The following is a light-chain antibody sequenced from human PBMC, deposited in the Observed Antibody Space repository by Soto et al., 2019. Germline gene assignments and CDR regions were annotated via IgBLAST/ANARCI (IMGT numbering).Light chain of an antibody. CDR3: QQSYRFPKT. Sequence: QMTQSPSSLSASTGDRVTITCRASQGISSYLAWYQQKPGKAPKLLIYAASTLQRGVPSRFGGSGSGTEFTLTIISLQPEDFATYYCQQSYRFPKTFGRGTKV. J-gene: IGKJ1*01. CDR2: AAS. V-gene: IGKV1-8*01. CDR1: QGISSY.